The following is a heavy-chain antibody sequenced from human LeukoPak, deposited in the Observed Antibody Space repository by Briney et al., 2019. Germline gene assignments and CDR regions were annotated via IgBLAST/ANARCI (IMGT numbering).Heavy chain of an antibody. J-gene: IGHJ4*02. V-gene: IGHV4-39*07. CDR1: GGSISSSSYY. Sequence: SETLSLTRTVSGGSISSSSYYWGWIRQPPGKGLEWIGSIYYSGSTYYNPSLKSRVTISVDTSKNQFSLKLSSVTAADTAVYYCARGPVFCSSTSCYGVFDYWGQGTLVTVSS. CDR3: ARGPVFCSSTSCYGVFDY. CDR2: IYYSGST. D-gene: IGHD2-2*01.